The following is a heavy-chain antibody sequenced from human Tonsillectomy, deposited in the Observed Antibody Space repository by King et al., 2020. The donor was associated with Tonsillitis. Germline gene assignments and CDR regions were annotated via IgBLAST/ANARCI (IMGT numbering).Heavy chain of an antibody. CDR1: GFTFSNYW. D-gene: IGHD3-9*01. J-gene: IGHJ4*02. Sequence: VQLVESGGGLVQPGGSLRLSCAASGFTFSNYWMHWVRQAPGKGLVWVSRIKSDGSSTTYADSVKGRFTISRGNAKNTLYLQMNSLRAEDTAVYYCARAPHDILTGYSPVDYWGQGTLVTVPS. CDR2: IKSDGSST. CDR3: ARAPHDILTGYSPVDY. V-gene: IGHV3-74*01.